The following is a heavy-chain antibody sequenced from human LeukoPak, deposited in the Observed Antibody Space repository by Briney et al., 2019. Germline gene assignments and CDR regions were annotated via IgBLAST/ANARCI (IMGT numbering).Heavy chain of an antibody. J-gene: IGHJ4*02. V-gene: IGHV4-59*08. D-gene: IGHD3-10*01. CDR2: IYNTGSA. CDR1: GGSISSYY. CDR3: ARHGTMVRGAITN. Sequence: SETLSLTCTGSGGSISSYYWSWIRQPPGKGLELIGYIYNTGSASYNPSLKSRVTISVDTSKNQFSLKLSSVTAADAAVYYCARHGTMVRGAITNWGQGTLVTVSS.